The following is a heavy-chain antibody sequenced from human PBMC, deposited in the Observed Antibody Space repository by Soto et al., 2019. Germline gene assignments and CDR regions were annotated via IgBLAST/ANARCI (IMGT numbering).Heavy chain of an antibody. CDR2: IYTSGST. V-gene: IGHV4-4*07. D-gene: IGHD2-2*01. CDR1: GGSIIRYY. CDR3: ARDPHLQGRYCSSTRCYFAP. J-gene: IGHJ5*02. Sequence: QVQLQESGPGLVKPSETLSLTCTVSGGSIIRYYWSWIRQPAGKGLEWIGRIYTSGSTNYNPSLKRRVTMSVDTSTNQFSLKLSSVTAADTAVYYCARDPHLQGRYCSSTRCYFAPWGQGTLITVSS.